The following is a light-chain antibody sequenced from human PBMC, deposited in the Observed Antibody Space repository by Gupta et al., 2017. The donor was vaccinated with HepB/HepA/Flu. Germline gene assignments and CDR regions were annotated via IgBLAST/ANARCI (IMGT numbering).Light chain of an antibody. CDR3: QSYDSSLSGSGV. Sequence: QSVLPHPPSASGAPGQRVTISCTGSRSNTGAGYDVLGYQQLPGTAPKLLIYGNSNRPSGVPDRFAGSKSGTSASLAITGLQAEDEADDYCQSYDSSLSGSGVFGGGTKLTVL. J-gene: IGLJ2*01. CDR1: RSNTGAGYD. CDR2: GNS. V-gene: IGLV1-40*01.